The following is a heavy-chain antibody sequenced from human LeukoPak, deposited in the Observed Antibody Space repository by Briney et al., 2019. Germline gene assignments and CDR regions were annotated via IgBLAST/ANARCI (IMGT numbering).Heavy chain of an antibody. Sequence: GGSLRLSCAASGFTFSDYYMSWIRQAPGRGLEWLSYISTTGSSTKYADSVKGRFTIPRDNAKNSLWLQVSSLRVEDTAIYYCARGSGAWSLNLWGQGTLVTVSS. CDR1: GFTFSDYY. CDR3: ARGSGAWSLNL. D-gene: IGHD2-21*02. J-gene: IGHJ5*02. V-gene: IGHV3-11*05. CDR2: ISTTGSST.